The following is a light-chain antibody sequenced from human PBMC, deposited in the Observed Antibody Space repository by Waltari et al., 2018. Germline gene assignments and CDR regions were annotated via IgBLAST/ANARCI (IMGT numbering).Light chain of an antibody. CDR2: GAS. Sequence: EIVLTQSPGTLSLSPGDRATLPCWASQSVGRSLAWYQQKPGQAPRLLIYGASIRATGIPDRFSGSGSETDFSLTISRPEPEDLAVYYCQHYVRLPATFGQGTKVEIK. J-gene: IGKJ1*01. CDR3: QHYVRLPAT. CDR1: QSVGRS. V-gene: IGKV3-20*01.